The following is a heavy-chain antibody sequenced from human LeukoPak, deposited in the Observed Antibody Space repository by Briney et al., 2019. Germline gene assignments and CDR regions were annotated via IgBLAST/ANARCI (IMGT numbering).Heavy chain of an antibody. Sequence: GGSLRLSCAASGFTFSGYSMNWVRQAPGKGLEWVSSISSSSSYIYYADSVKGRFTISRDNAKNSLYLQMNSLRAEDTAVYYCARDPTTYGSGSYYYYFEYWGQGTLVTVSS. V-gene: IGHV3-21*01. CDR1: GFTFSGYS. D-gene: IGHD3-10*01. CDR2: ISSSSSYI. J-gene: IGHJ4*02. CDR3: ARDPTTYGSGSYYYYFEY.